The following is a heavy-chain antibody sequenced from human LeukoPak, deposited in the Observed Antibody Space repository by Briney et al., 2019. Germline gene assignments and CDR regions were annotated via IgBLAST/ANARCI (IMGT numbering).Heavy chain of an antibody. D-gene: IGHD2-21*02. V-gene: IGHV4-31*03. CDR2: IYYSGST. Sequence: SETLSLTCTVSGGSIGSGGYYWSWIRQHPGKGLEWIGYIYYSGSTYYNPSLKSRVTISVDTSKNQFSLKLSSVTAADTAVYYCARPGLLNDAFDIWGQGTMVTVSS. CDR1: GGSIGSGGYY. J-gene: IGHJ3*02. CDR3: ARPGLLNDAFDI.